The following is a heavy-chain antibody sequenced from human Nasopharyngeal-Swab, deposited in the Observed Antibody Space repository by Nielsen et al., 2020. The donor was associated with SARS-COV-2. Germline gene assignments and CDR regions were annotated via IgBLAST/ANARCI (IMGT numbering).Heavy chain of an antibody. CDR1: GYAFNDYT. Sequence: ASVKVSCKSSGYAFNDYTMQWVRQAPGQGLEWLGWINPDNGDTKYSQKFQGRVAITGDTSASTANLELSGLTSEDTAVYYCARDIMITFGGVITDLLAYWGQGTLVSVSS. V-gene: IGHV1-3*01. D-gene: IGHD3-16*02. CDR3: ARDIMITFGGVITDLLAY. J-gene: IGHJ4*02. CDR2: INPDNGDT.